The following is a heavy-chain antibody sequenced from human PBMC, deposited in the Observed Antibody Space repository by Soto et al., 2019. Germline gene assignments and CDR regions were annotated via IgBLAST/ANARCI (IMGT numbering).Heavy chain of an antibody. CDR3: ARDDSSWLNYYYYYMDV. J-gene: IGHJ6*03. CDR1: GFTFGSYS. CDR2: ISSSSSTI. Sequence: GGSLRLSCAASGFTFGSYSMNWVRQAPGKGLEWVSYISSSSSTIYYADSVKGRFTISRDNAKNSLYLQMNSLRAEDTAVYYCARDDSSWLNYYYYYMDVWGKGTTVTVSS. V-gene: IGHV3-48*01. D-gene: IGHD6-13*01.